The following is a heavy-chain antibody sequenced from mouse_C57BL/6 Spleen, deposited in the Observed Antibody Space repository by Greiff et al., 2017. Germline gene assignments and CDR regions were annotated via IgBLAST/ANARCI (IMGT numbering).Heavy chain of an antibody. Sequence: VQLQQPGAELVKPGASVKLSCKASGYTFTSYWMQWVKQRPGQGLEWIGEIDPSDSYTNYNHKFKGKATLTVDTSSSTAYMQLSSLTSEDSAVDYCSSRFITTVVATGDYWGQGTTLTVSS. D-gene: IGHD1-1*01. CDR2: IDPSDSYT. CDR1: GYTFTSYW. J-gene: IGHJ2*01. CDR3: SSRFITTVVATGDY. V-gene: IGHV1-50*01.